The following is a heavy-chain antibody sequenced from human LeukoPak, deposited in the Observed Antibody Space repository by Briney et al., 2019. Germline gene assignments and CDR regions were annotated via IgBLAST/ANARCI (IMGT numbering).Heavy chain of an antibody. CDR1: DGSINSGSFY. D-gene: IGHD3-22*01. CDR3: ARQGSTGYYPSYFDY. V-gene: IGHV4-39*01. Sequence: SETLSLTCSVSDGSINSGSFYWRWVRQPPGKRLEWIANIYYSGSTYYNPSLKSRVTISVDTSKNQFSLKLSSVTAADTAVYYCARQGSTGYYPSYFDYWGQGTLVTVSS. CDR2: IYYSGST. J-gene: IGHJ4*02.